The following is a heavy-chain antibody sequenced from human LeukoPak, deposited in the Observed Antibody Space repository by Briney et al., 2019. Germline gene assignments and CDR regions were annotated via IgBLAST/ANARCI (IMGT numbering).Heavy chain of an antibody. D-gene: IGHD3-10*01. CDR1: GFTFSSYG. V-gene: IGHV3-48*02. CDR2: ISSSSSTI. CDR3: ARDKGPTMVRGVIMSGQEDDAFDI. J-gene: IGHJ3*02. Sequence: PGGSLRLSCAASGFTFSSYGMNWVRQAPGKGLEWVSYISSSSSTIYYAASVKGRFTISRDNAKNSLYLQMNSLRDEDTAVYYCARDKGPTMVRGVIMSGQEDDAFDIWGQGTMVTVSS.